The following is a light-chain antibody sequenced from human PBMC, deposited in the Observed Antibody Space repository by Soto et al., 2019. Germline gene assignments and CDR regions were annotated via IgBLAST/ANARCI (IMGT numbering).Light chain of an antibody. CDR1: QSISSW. CDR2: KAS. CDR3: QQYNSYSWT. V-gene: IGKV1-5*03. J-gene: IGKJ1*01. Sequence: DSQMTQSPSTLSASVGDRVTITCRASQSISSWLAWYQQKPGKAPKLLIYKASSLEGGVPSRFSGSGSGTEFTLTISSLQPDDFATYYCQQYNSYSWTFGQGTKVEI.